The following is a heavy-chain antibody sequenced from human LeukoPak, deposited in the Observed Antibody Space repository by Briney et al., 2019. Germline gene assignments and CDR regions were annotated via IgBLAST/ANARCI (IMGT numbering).Heavy chain of an antibody. J-gene: IGHJ3*02. Sequence: PGGSLRLSCAASGFTFSSYWMLWLRQVPGKGLVWVSRINSDGSSTSYADSVKGRFTISRDNAKNTLYVQMNSLRAEDTAVYYCATGSGHAFDIWGRGTMVTVSS. V-gene: IGHV3-74*01. D-gene: IGHD3-10*01. CDR2: INSDGSST. CDR1: GFTFSSYW. CDR3: ATGSGHAFDI.